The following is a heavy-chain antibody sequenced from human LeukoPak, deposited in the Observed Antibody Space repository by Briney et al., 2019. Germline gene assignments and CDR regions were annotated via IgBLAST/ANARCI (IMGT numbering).Heavy chain of an antibody. J-gene: IGHJ5*02. CDR1: GGSLSNYY. Sequence: SETLSLTCTVSGGSLSNYYWSWIRQPAGKRLEWIGRIYASGSTNYNPSLTSRVTMSVDTSKNQFSLRLSSVTAADTAVYYCARVFSGSYLDWFDPWGQGTLVTVSS. V-gene: IGHV4-4*07. D-gene: IGHD1-26*01. CDR2: IYASGST. CDR3: ARVFSGSYLDWFDP.